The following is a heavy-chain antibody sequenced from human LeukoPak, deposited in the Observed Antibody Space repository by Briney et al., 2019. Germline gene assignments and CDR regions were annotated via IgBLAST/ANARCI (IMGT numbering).Heavy chain of an antibody. D-gene: IGHD3-22*01. J-gene: IGHJ4*02. V-gene: IGHV1-46*01. CDR3: ARASNYYDSSGYYSTGGNYFDY. CDR1: GYTFTSYY. CDR2: INPSGGST. Sequence: GASVKVSCKASGYTFTSYYMHWMRQAPGQGLEWMGIINPSGGSTSYAQKFQGRVTMTRDTSTSTVYMELSSLRSEDTAVYYCARASNYYDSSGYYSTGGNYFDYWGRGTLVTVSS.